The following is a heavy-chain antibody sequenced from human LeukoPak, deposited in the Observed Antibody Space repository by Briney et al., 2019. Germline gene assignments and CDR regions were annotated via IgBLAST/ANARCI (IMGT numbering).Heavy chain of an antibody. CDR1: GGSISSYY. V-gene: IGHV4-59*01. J-gene: IGHJ4*02. Sequence: PSETLSLTCTVSGGSISSYYWSWIRQPPGKGLEWIGYIYYSGSTNYNPSLKSRVTISVDTSKNQFSLKLSSVTAADTAVYYCARGYDFWSGYYWGYWGQGTLDTVSS. CDR2: IYYSGST. CDR3: ARGYDFWSGYYWGY. D-gene: IGHD3-3*01.